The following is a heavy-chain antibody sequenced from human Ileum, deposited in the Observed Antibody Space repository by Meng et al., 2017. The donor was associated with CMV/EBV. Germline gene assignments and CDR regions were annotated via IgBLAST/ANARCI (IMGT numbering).Heavy chain of an antibody. Sequence: GGSLRLSCAVSGVTFSSDRMKWVRQAPGKGLEWVANIPHAGSERYYVYSVKGRFTISRDNANNSLHLLMNSLRAEDTAVYYCARVKHYSGSGSYGYVDYWGQGTLVTVSS. CDR2: IPHAGSER. CDR3: ARVKHYSGSGSYGYVDY. D-gene: IGHD3-10*01. CDR1: GVTFSSDR. J-gene: IGHJ4*02. V-gene: IGHV3-7*01.